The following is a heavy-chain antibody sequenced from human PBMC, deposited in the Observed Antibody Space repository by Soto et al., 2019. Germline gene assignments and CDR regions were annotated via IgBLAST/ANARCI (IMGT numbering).Heavy chain of an antibody. D-gene: IGHD2-21*01. J-gene: IGHJ3*01. CDR2: IDADGRGT. CDR1: GFTFSGFY. V-gene: IGHV3-74*01. CDR3: VRDNSHYSFDG. Sequence: PGGSLRLSCSASGFTFSGFYIHWFRQVPGRGLGWVSRIDADGRGTNYARSVRGRFPISRDNAKNTLYLQLSGLRTEDTAIYYCVRDNSHYSFDGWGQGTTVTVSS.